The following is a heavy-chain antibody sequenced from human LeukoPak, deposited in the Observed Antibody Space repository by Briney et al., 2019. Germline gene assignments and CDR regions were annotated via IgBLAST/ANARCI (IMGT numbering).Heavy chain of an antibody. J-gene: IGHJ6*02. V-gene: IGHV1-46*01. CDR2: INPRGGST. D-gene: IGHD6-13*01. Sequence: ASVKLSRKVPGNTFTSYYINWVWQAPRQGLEWMGIINPRGGSTSYAQKFQGRVSMTRDTSTSTVYMELSSLRSEDTAVYYCARDMATAGTYYEYGMDVWGQGTTVTVS. CDR1: GNTFTSYY. CDR3: ARDMATAGTYYEYGMDV.